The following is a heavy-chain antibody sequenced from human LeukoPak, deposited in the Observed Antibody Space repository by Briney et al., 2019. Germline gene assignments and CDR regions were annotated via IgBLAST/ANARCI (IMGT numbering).Heavy chain of an antibody. CDR2: IIPILGIA. J-gene: IGHJ4*02. Sequence: SVKVSCKASGGTFSSYAISWVRQAPGQGLEWMGRIIPILGIANYAQKFQGRVTITADKSTSTAYMELSGLRSEDTAVYYCARDSSTGPTYYWGQGTLVTVSS. CDR3: ARDSSTGPTYY. CDR1: GGTFSSYA. D-gene: IGHD1-1*01. V-gene: IGHV1-69*04.